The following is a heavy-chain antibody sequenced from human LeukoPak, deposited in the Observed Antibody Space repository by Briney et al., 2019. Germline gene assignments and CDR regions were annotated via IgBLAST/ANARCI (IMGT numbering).Heavy chain of an antibody. V-gene: IGHV4-39*01. CDR3: ARQLHSGSYGEYAFDI. J-gene: IGHJ3*02. CDR1: GGSISSSSYY. D-gene: IGHD1-26*01. Sequence: PSETLSLTCTLPGGSISSSSYYWGWIRQPPGKGLEWIGSIYYSGSTYCNPSLKSRVTISVDTSKNQFSLKLSSVTAADTAMYYCARQLHSGSYGEYAFDIGGQGTMVSVSS. CDR2: IYYSGST.